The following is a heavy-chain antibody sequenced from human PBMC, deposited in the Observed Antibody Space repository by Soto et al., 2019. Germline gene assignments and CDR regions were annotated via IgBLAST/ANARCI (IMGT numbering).Heavy chain of an antibody. V-gene: IGHV4-30-4*01. D-gene: IGHD5-18*01. CDR1: GGSISSDDYY. J-gene: IGHJ4*02. CDR3: ARNLGGYSNNYFDY. Sequence: SETLSLTCTVSGGSISSDDYYWSWIRHPPGKGLEWIGYISYSGTTYYNPSLKSRVTISIDMSQNQFSLKLSFVTAADTAVYYCARNLGGYSNNYFDYWGQGTLVTVSS. CDR2: ISYSGTT.